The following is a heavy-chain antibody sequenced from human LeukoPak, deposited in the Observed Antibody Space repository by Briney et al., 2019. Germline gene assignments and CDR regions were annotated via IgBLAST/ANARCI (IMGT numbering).Heavy chain of an antibody. V-gene: IGHV3-11*01. Sequence: LSLTCAVYGGSFSGYYWSWIRQAPGKGLEWVSYISSSGSTIYYADSVKGRFTISRDNAKNSLYLQMNSLRAEDTAVYYCARVPAHYYYMDVWGKGTTVTISS. CDR3: ARVPAHYYYMDV. J-gene: IGHJ6*03. CDR1: GGSFSGYY. CDR2: ISSSGSTI.